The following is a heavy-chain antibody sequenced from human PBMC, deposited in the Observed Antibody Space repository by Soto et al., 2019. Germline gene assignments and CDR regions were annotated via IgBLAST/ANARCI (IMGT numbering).Heavy chain of an antibody. CDR3: AMVDNYVTPPPQDV. D-gene: IGHD3-16*01. CDR2: ISPYTGDT. Sequence: QVQLVQSGDEMKKPGASVRVSCKASGYIFVNYGIAWVRQAPGQGLEWMGWISPYTGDTHSASKVQGRLTMTTDTPTSAAYMDLGSLTSDATAVYYCAMVDNYVTPPPQDVWGQGTTVTVSS. J-gene: IGHJ6*02. V-gene: IGHV1-18*01. CDR1: GYIFVNYG.